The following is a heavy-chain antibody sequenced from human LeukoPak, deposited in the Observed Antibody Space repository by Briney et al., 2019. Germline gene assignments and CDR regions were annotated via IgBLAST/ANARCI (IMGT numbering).Heavy chain of an antibody. V-gene: IGHV1-69*06. D-gene: IGHD4-17*01. CDR3: ARGGSSGLRYYFDK. J-gene: IGHJ4*02. Sequence: ASVKVSCKASGGTFSNYAISWVRQAPGQGLEWMGGIIPIFGTPNYAQMFQGRVTITADNSTSTVYMEVSSLRSDDTAVYYCARGGSSGLRYYFDKWGQGTLVTVSS. CDR2: IIPIFGTP. CDR1: GGTFSNYA.